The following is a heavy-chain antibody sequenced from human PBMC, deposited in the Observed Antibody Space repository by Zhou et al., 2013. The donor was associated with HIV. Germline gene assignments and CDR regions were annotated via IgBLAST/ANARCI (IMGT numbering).Heavy chain of an antibody. D-gene: IGHD1-26*01. J-gene: IGHJ4*02. CDR1: GYSFSTYG. Sequence: QVQLVQSGAEVRKPGASVRVSCKASGYSFSTYGINWVRQAPGQGLEWMGWLNPNTGGTRYAQNFQGRVTMTRDTSITTVYMELNSLRSDDTAVYYCAKDIKWGSYLGIDLDSWGQGTLVTVSP. CDR2: LNPNTGGT. CDR3: AKDIKWGSYLGIDLDS. V-gene: IGHV1-2*02.